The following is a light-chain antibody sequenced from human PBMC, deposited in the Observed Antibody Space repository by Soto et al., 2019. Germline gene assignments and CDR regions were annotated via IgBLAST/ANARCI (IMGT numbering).Light chain of an antibody. V-gene: IGKV2-28*01. J-gene: IGKJ2*01. CDR2: LGS. CDR3: MQALQTPYT. Sequence: DIVMSQSPLSLPVTPGEPASISCRSSQSLLQSNGYNYLDWYLQKPGQSPQLLIYLGSYWASGVPDRFSGSGAGTDFTLKISRVEAEDVGVYYCMQALQTPYTFGQGTKLEIK. CDR1: QSLLQSNGYNY.